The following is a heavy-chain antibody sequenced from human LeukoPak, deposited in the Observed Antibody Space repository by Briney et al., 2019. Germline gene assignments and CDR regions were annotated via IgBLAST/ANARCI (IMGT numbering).Heavy chain of an antibody. CDR1: GYTFTSYS. D-gene: IGHD2-8*02. CDR2: ISAYNGNT. J-gene: IGHJ6*02. CDR3: AREGLLVGDMDV. Sequence: ASVKVSCKASGYTFTSYSISWVRQAPGQGLEWMGWISAYNGNTNYTQKLQGRVTMTTDTSTSTAYRELRSLRSDDTAVYYCAREGLLVGDMDVWGQGTTVTVSS. V-gene: IGHV1-18*01.